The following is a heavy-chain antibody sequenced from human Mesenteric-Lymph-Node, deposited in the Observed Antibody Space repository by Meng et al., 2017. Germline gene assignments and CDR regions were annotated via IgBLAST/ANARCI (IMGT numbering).Heavy chain of an antibody. CDR3: AKGSYTDSYDFWH. Sequence: GESLKISCAASGFTFSSYAMNWVRQAPGKGLEWVSYISSSGSTIYYADSVKGRFTISRDNAKNSLYLQMNSLRAEDTAVYYCAKGSYTDSYDFWHWGQGTLVTVSS. CDR1: GFTFSSYA. CDR2: ISSSGSTI. V-gene: IGHV3-48*04. D-gene: IGHD3/OR15-3a*01. J-gene: IGHJ4*02.